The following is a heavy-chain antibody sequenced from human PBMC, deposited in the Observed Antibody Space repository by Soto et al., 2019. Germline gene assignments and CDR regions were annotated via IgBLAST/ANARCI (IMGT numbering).Heavy chain of an antibody. J-gene: IGHJ6*03. CDR3: ARILGRVSRFLEWNPNVYYYYYMDV. CDR2: IFSNDEK. V-gene: IGHV2-26*01. Sequence: QVTLKESGPVLVKPTEPLTLTCTVSGFSLSNARMGVSWIRQPPGKSLEWLAHIFSNDEKSYSTSLKSRRTISKDTSKSQVVLTMTNMDPVDTATYCCARILGRVSRFLEWNPNVYYYYYMDVWGKGTTVTVSS. CDR1: GFSLSNARMG. D-gene: IGHD3-3*01.